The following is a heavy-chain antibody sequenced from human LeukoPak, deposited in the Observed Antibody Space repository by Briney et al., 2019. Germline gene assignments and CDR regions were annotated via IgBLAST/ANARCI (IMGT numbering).Heavy chain of an antibody. CDR3: ARVGYSGYANRGNWFDP. CDR1: GGTFSSYA. D-gene: IGHD5-12*01. CDR2: ISAYNGNT. J-gene: IGHJ5*02. Sequence: ASVKVSCKASGGTFSSYAISWVRQAPGQGLEWMGWISAYNGNTNYAQKLQGRVTMTTDTSTSTAYMELRSLRSDDTAVYYCARVGYSGYANRGNWFDPWGQGTLVTVST. V-gene: IGHV1-18*01.